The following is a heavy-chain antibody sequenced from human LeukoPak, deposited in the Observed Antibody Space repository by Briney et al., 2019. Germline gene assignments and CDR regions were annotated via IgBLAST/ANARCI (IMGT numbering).Heavy chain of an antibody. CDR1: GFTFSNYA. V-gene: IGHV3-23*01. CDR2: ISGSGGST. D-gene: IGHD3-3*01. J-gene: IGHJ6*03. Sequence: GGSLRLSCAASGFTFSNYAISWVRQAPGKGLEWVSAISGSGGSTYYADSVKGRFTISRDNSKNTLYLQMNSLRAEDTAVYYCAKVGDDFWSGYPGYYYYMDVWGKGTTVTVSS. CDR3: AKVGDDFWSGYPGYYYYMDV.